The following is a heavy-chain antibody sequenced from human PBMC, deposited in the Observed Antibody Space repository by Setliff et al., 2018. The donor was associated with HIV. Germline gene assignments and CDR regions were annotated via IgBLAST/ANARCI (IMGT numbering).Heavy chain of an antibody. CDR1: GFTFSSYS. J-gene: IGHJ6*03. CDR3: ARDSSRGYLDWLSLKYYYSYYIYV. Sequence: GESLTISCAASGFTFSSYSMNWVRQTPGKGLEWVSYISSSDTTIYYADSVRGRFTISRDNAKNSLYLQMSSLRAEDTALYYCARDSSRGYLDWLSLKYYYSYYIYVWGKGTTVTVSS. V-gene: IGHV3-48*01. CDR2: ISSSDTTI. D-gene: IGHD3-9*01.